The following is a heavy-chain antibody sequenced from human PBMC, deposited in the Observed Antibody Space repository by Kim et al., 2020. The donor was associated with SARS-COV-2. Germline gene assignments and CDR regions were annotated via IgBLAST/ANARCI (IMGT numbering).Heavy chain of an antibody. J-gene: IGHJ4*02. CDR3: AKDLWMGAVPAAMGEQWLVIPPDFDY. Sequence: GGSLRLSCAASGFTFSSYGMHWVRQAPGKGLEWVAVISYDGSNKYYADSVKGRFTISRDNSKNTLYLQMNSLRAEDTAVYYCAKDLWMGAVPAAMGEQWLVIPPDFDYWGQGTLVTVSS. CDR1: GFTFSSYG. CDR2: ISYDGSNK. D-gene: IGHD2-2*01. V-gene: IGHV3-30*18.